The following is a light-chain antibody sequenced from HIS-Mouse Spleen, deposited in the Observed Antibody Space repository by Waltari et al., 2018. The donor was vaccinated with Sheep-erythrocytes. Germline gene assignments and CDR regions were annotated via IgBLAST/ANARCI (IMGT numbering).Light chain of an antibody. CDR3: QAWDSSTAV. V-gene: IGLV3-1*01. J-gene: IGLJ2*01. CDR2: QDS. CDR1: KLGDKY. Sequence: SYELTQPPSVSVSPGQTASITCSGDKLGDKYACWYQQKPGQSPVLVIYQDSKRPSGIPGRFPGSNSGKPATLTISGTQAMDEADYYCQAWDSSTAVFGGGTKLTVL.